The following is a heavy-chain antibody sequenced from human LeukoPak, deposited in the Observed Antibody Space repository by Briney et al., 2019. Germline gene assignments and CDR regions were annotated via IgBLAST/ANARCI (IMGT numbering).Heavy chain of an antibody. V-gene: IGHV4-61*02. Sequence: SETLSLTCTVSGGSISSGSYYWSWIRQPAGKGLEWIGRIYTSGSTNYNPSLKSRVTISVDTSKNQFSLKLSSVTAADTAVYYCAREYYYDSSGYYYDWFDPWGQGTLVTASS. CDR1: GGSISSGSYY. CDR2: IYTSGST. CDR3: AREYYYDSSGYYYDWFDP. J-gene: IGHJ5*02. D-gene: IGHD3-22*01.